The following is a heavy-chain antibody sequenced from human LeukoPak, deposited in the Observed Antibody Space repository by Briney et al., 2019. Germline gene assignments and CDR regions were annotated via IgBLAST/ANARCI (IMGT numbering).Heavy chain of an antibody. CDR1: GYTFTSYY. J-gene: IGHJ3*02. V-gene: IGHV1-46*01. Sequence: ASVKVSCKASGYTFTSYYMHWARQAPGQGLEWMGIINPSGGSTSYAQKFQGRVTMTRDTSTSTVYMELSSLRSEDTAVYYCARAPGYCSSTSCHGTGGPAFDIWGQGTMVTVSS. D-gene: IGHD2-2*01. CDR3: ARAPGYCSSTSCHGTGGPAFDI. CDR2: INPSGGST.